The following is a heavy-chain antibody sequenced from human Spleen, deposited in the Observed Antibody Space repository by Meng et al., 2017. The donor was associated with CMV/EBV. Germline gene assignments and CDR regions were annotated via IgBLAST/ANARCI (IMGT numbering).Heavy chain of an antibody. J-gene: IGHJ4*02. CDR2: INHSGST. D-gene: IGHD1-26*01. V-gene: IGHV4-39*07. CDR3: ARGAQEWELQGRYFDY. Sequence: SETLSLTCTVSGGSVSRGSYYWSWIRQPPGKGLEWIGEINHSGSTNYNPSLKSRVTISVDTSKNRFSLKLSSVTAADTAVYYCARGAQEWELQGRYFDYWGQGTLVTVSS. CDR1: GGSVSRGSYY.